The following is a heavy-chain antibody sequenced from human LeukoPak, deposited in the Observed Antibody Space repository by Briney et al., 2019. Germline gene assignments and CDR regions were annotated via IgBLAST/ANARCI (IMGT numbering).Heavy chain of an antibody. CDR3: ARTVAGDNDAFDI. D-gene: IGHD6-19*01. V-gene: IGHV1-2*06. J-gene: IGHJ3*02. Sequence: ASVKVSCKASGYTFTGYYMHWVRQAPGQGLEWMGRINPNSGGTNYAQKFQGRVTRTRDTSISTAYMELSRLSSDDTAVYYCARTVAGDNDAFDIWGQATMVTVSS. CDR2: INPNSGGT. CDR1: GYTFTGYY.